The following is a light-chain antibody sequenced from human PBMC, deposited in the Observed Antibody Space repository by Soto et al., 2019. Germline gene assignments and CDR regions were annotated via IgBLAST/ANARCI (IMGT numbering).Light chain of an antibody. V-gene: IGKV1-33*01. Sequence: DIQITQAPASLASFLFDIVTITCQASQNINNYLNWYQQKPGRATKLLIYDASNLEAGVPSRFRGSGSGTDFTFTISRLQTEDIATYYCQQYENLPTFGQGTRLEIK. J-gene: IGKJ5*01. CDR2: DAS. CDR1: QNINNY. CDR3: QQYENLPT.